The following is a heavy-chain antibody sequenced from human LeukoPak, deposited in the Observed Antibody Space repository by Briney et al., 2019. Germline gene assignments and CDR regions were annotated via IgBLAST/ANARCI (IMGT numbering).Heavy chain of an antibody. J-gene: IGHJ3*02. CDR2: IYHDGST. CDR3: ARGGSTAMAPRGAFDI. D-gene: IGHD5-18*01. Sequence: PSETLSLTCNVFGFSISSDYYWGWIRQPPGEGLEWTATIYHDGSTYYNPSLKGRVIISLDASKNQFSLTLTYVTAADTAVYYCARGGSTAMAPRGAFDIWGQGTMVTVSS. CDR1: GFSISSDYY. V-gene: IGHV4-38-2*02.